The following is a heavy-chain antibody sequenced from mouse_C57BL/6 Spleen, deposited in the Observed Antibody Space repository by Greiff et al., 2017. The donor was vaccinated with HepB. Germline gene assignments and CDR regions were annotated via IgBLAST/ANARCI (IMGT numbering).Heavy chain of an antibody. CDR3: ALTGTTWFAY. J-gene: IGHJ3*01. CDR2: INPSTGGT. CDR1: GYSFTGYY. V-gene: IGHV1-42*01. D-gene: IGHD4-1*01. Sequence: EVQLQQSGPELVKPGASVKISCKASGYSFTGYYMNWVKQSPEKSLEWIGEINPSTGGTTYNQKLKAKATLTVDKSSSTAYMQLKSLTSEDSAVYYCALTGTTWFAYWGQGTLVTVSA.